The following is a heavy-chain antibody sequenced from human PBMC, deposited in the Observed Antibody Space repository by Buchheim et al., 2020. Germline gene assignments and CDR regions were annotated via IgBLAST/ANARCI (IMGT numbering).Heavy chain of an antibody. CDR2: ISSSGSTI. CDR3: ARDLVVRSVIHSDY. D-gene: IGHD3-10*01. Sequence: EVQLVESGGGLVQPGGSLRLSCAASGFTFSSYEMNWVRQAPGKGLEWVSYISSSGSTIYYADSVKGRLTISRENAKNSLYLQMNSLSARHAAVYYCARDLVVRSVIHSDYWGEGTL. V-gene: IGHV3-48*03. J-gene: IGHJ4*01. CDR1: GFTFSSYE.